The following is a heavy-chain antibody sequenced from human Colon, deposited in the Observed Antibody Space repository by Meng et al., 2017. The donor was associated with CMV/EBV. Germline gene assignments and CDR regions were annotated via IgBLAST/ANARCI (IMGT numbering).Heavy chain of an antibody. J-gene: IGHJ6*02. CDR2: IKQDGSEK. CDR1: GFTFSSYW. CDR3: ASYSSYYYGMDV. D-gene: IGHD6-13*01. Sequence: GESLKISCAASGFTFSSYWMSWVRQAPGKGLEWVANIKQDGSEKYYVDSVKGRFTISRDNAKNSLYLQMNSLRAEDTAVYYCASYSSYYYGMDVWGQGTTVTVSS. V-gene: IGHV3-7*01.